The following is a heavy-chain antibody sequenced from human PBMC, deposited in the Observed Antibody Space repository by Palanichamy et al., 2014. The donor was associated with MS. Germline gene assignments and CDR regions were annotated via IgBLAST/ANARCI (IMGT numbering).Heavy chain of an antibody. CDR2: ISYDGTNN. Sequence: QVQLLESGGGVVQPGRSLRLSCAASGFTFSTYGMHWVRQAPGKGLEWVAVISYDGTNNYYADSVKGRFTISRDNSKNTLYLQMNSLRAEDTAVYYCAKDVTRVVLDYAFDPWGQGTLVTVSS. CDR1: GFTFSTYG. J-gene: IGHJ5*02. CDR3: AKDVTRVVLDYAFDP. D-gene: IGHD4/OR15-4a*01. V-gene: IGHV3-30*18.